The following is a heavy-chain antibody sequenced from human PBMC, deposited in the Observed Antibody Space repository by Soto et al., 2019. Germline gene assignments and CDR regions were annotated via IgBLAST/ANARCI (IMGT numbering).Heavy chain of an antibody. D-gene: IGHD6-13*01. J-gene: IGHJ4*02. CDR2: IYPGDSDT. V-gene: IGHV5-51*01. CDR3: ARKTPSYSNNWFFDY. Sequence: GESLKISCKGSGYSFTSYWIGWVRQMPGKGLEWMGIIYPGDSDTRYSPSFQGQVTISADKSISTAYLQWSSLKASDTAIYYCARKTPSYSNNWFFDYWGQGTLVTVSS. CDR1: GYSFTSYW.